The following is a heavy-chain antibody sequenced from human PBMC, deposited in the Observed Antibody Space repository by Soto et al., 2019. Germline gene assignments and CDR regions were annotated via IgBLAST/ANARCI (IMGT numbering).Heavy chain of an antibody. J-gene: IGHJ3*02. CDR3: ARDKGVDSSGWPLWAFDI. D-gene: IGHD6-19*01. CDR2: IIPIFRTA. V-gene: IGHV1-69*01. Sequence: QVQLVQSGAEVKKPGSSVKVSCKASGGTFSSYAISWVRQAPGQGLEWMGGIIPIFRTANYAQKIQGRVTINADESTSIAYMELSSMRSEDTAVYYCARDKGVDSSGWPLWAFDIWGQGTMVTVSS. CDR1: GGTFSSYA.